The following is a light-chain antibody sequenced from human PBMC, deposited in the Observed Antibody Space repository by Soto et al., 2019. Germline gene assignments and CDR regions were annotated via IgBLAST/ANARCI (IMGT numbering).Light chain of an antibody. V-gene: IGLV2-8*01. CDR2: EVS. Sequence: QSVLTQPPSASGSPGQSVTISCTGTSSDGGRYNYVSWYQQHPGKAPKLIIYEVSKRLSGVHDRFSGSKSGNTASLTVSGLQADDEAVYHCSSYAGSNNLVLFGGGTKVTVL. CDR3: SSYAGSNNLVL. J-gene: IGLJ2*01. CDR1: SSDGGRYNY.